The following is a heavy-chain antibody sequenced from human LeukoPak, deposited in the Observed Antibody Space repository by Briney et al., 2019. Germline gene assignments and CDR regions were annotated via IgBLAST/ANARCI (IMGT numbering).Heavy chain of an antibody. J-gene: IGHJ5*02. V-gene: IGHV4-4*09. CDR2: IYTSGST. CDR1: GGSISSYY. CDR3: ARRGWNLVFDP. Sequence: SETLSLTCTVSGGSISSYYWSWIRQPPGKGLEWIGYIYTSGSTNYNPSLKSRVTISVDTSKNQFFLKLSSVTAADTAVYYCARRGWNLVFDPWGQGTLVTVSS. D-gene: IGHD1-7*01.